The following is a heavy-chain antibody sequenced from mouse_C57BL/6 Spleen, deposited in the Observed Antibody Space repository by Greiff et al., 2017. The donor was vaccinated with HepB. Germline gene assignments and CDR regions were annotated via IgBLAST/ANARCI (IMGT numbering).Heavy chain of an antibody. CDR1: GYAFSSSW. CDR3: ARRLLPAMDY. V-gene: IGHV1-82*01. Sequence: VQLQQSGPELVKPGASVKISCKASGYAFSSSWMKWVKQRPGKGLEWIGRIYPGDGDTNYNGKFKGKATLTADKSSSTAYMQLSSLTSEDSAVYFCARRLLPAMDYWGQGTSVTVSS. J-gene: IGHJ4*01. D-gene: IGHD2-3*01. CDR2: IYPGDGDT.